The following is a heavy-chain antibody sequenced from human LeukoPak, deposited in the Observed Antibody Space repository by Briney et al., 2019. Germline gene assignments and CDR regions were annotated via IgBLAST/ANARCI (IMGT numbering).Heavy chain of an antibody. J-gene: IGHJ4*02. Sequence: GRSLRLSCSASGFTFSDYDMNWVRQAPGKGLEWVSSISYLSSHVYYGDSVKGRFSISRDNAKNSLYLQMNSLGAEDTAIYYSGRAFPPLRTSSAGDLWGQGILVTVSS. CDR2: ISYLSSHV. D-gene: IGHD3-16*01. CDR3: GRAFPPLRTSSAGDL. CDR1: GFTFSDYD. V-gene: IGHV3-21*01.